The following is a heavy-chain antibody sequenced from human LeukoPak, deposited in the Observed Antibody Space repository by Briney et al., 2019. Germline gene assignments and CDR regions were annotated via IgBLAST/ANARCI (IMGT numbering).Heavy chain of an antibody. J-gene: IGHJ1*01. D-gene: IGHD2-21*02. CDR3: ARLYRGLLFPEYFQH. CDR1: GFTFSSYA. V-gene: IGHV4-34*01. CDR2: INHSGST. Sequence: GSLRLSCAASGFTFSSYAMNWVRQPPGKGLEWIGEINHSGSTNYNPSLKSRVTISVDTSKNQFSLKLSSVTAADTAVYYCARLYRGLLFPEYFQHWGQGTLVTVSS.